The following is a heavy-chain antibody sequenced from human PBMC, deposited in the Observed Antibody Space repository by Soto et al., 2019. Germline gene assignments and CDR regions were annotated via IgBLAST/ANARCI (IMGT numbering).Heavy chain of an antibody. J-gene: IGHJ4*02. Sequence: PGGSPRLSCAASGFTFSNAWMNWFRQGPGKGLEWVGRIKSKTDGGTTDYAAPVKGRFTISRDDSKNTLYLQMNSLKTEDTAVYYCTTVFNWNFETDFDYWGQGTLVTVSS. CDR1: GFTFSNAW. CDR2: IKSKTDGGTT. V-gene: IGHV3-15*07. D-gene: IGHD1-1*01. CDR3: TTVFNWNFETDFDY.